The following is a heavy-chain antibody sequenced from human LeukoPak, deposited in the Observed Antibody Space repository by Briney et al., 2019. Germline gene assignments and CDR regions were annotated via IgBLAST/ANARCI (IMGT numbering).Heavy chain of an antibody. CDR3: AILSGYSYAGYFGY. D-gene: IGHD3-16*01. CDR2: IYYSGST. J-gene: IGHJ4*02. V-gene: IGHV4-59*11. Sequence: SETLSLTCSVSGVPISSHYWSWIRPPPGKGLEWIGYIYYSGSTNYNPSLKSRVTISVDTSKTQFSLKLSSVTAADTAVYYCAILSGYSYAGYFGYWGQGTLVTV. CDR1: GVPISSHY.